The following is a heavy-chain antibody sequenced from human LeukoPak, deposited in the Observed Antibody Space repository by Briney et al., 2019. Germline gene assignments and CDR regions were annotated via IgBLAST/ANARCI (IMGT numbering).Heavy chain of an antibody. CDR3: ARLDLFDY. CDR2: INPDSGGT. CDR1: GYTFTAYY. J-gene: IGHJ4*02. Sequence: ASVKVSCKTSGYTFTAYYIHWVRQAPGHGLEWMGCINPDSGGTNYAQNFQGRVTMTRGTSISTAYMELHRLTSDDTAVFFCARLDLFDYWGQGTLVTVSS. V-gene: IGHV1-2*02.